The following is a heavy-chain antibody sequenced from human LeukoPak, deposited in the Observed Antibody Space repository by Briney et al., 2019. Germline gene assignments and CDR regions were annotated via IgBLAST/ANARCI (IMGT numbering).Heavy chain of an antibody. V-gene: IGHV3-7*01. Sequence: SGGSLRLSCAASGFTFSSYWMSWVRQAPGKRLEWVANIKQDGSEKYYVDSVKGRFTISRDNAKNSLYLQMNSLRAEDTAVYYCARAHGTGAYYFDYWGQGTLVTVSS. J-gene: IGHJ4*02. CDR1: GFTFSSYW. CDR2: IKQDGSEK. CDR3: ARAHGTGAYYFDY. D-gene: IGHD3-10*01.